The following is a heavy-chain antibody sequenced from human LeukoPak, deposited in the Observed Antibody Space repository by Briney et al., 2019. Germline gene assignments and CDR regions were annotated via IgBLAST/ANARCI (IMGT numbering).Heavy chain of an antibody. CDR2: IIPIFGTA. CDR3: AITAVSGYGSDY. Sequence: ASVKVSCKASGYTFTSYGISWVRQAPGQGLEWMGGIIPIFGTANYAQKFQGRVTITADESTSTAYMELSSLRSEDTAVYYCAITAVSGYGSDYWGQGTLVTVSS. CDR1: GYTFTSYG. D-gene: IGHD5-12*01. J-gene: IGHJ4*02. V-gene: IGHV1-69*13.